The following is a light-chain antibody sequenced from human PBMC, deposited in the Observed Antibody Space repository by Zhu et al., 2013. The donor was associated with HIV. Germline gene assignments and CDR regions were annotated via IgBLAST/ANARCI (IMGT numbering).Light chain of an antibody. J-gene: IGLJ2*01. CDR2: EVS. Sequence: QSALTQPASVSGSPGQSITISCTGTSSDVGGYNYVSWYQQHPGKVPKLMIYEVSKRPSGVSNRFSGSKSGNTASLIISGLQAEDEADYYCSSYTRTSTRIFGGGTQLTVL. CDR1: SSDVGGYNY. V-gene: IGLV2-14*01. CDR3: SSYTRTSTRI.